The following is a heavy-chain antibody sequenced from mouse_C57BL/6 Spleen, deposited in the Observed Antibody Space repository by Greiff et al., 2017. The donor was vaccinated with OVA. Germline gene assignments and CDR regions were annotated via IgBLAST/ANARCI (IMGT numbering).Heavy chain of an antibody. CDR2: INPSSGYT. CDR1: GYTFTSYT. J-gene: IGHJ2*01. Sequence: VQLQQSGAELARPGASVKMSCKASGYTFTSYTMHWVKQRPGQGLEWIGYINPSSGYTKYNQKFKDQATLTAAKSSNTAYMQLSSLTSEDSAVYYCARGGDYYGLDYWGQGTTLTVSS. V-gene: IGHV1-4*01. D-gene: IGHD1-1*01. CDR3: ARGGDYYGLDY.